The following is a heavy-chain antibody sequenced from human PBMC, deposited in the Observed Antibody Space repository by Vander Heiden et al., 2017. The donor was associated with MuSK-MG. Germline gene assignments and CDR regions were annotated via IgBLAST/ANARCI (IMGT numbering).Heavy chain of an antibody. J-gene: IGHJ5*02. Sequence: VQLQESGPGLVKPSQTLSLTCTVSGGSISSGGYYWGWIREHPGKGLEWIRYIYYSGSTYYNPSLKSRVTISVDTSKNQFSLKLSSVTAADTAVYYCARDYYGSGSFWFDPWGQGTLVTVSS. CDR2: IYYSGST. V-gene: IGHV4-31*03. D-gene: IGHD3-10*01. CDR3: ARDYYGSGSFWFDP. CDR1: GGSISSGGYY.